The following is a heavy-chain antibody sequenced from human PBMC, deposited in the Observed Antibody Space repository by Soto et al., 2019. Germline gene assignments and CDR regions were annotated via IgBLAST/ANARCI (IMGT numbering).Heavy chain of an antibody. D-gene: IGHD6-19*01. V-gene: IGHV3-23*01. CDR1: GFTFGSYA. J-gene: IGHJ4*02. CDR2: INSRGDST. Sequence: PGGSLRLSCPASGFTFGSYAMSWVRQAPGRGLEWVSVINSRGDSTYYAAPVKGRFTIGRDNSKNTLYLQMNSLRAEDTAVYFCARDPIAVAGPAPYYFDSWGQGTLVTVSS. CDR3: ARDPIAVAGPAPYYFDS.